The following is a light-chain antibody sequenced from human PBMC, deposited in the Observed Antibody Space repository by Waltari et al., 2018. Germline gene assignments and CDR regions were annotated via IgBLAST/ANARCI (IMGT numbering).Light chain of an antibody. CDR2: EGS. V-gene: IGLV2-23*01. CDR1: SSDVGSYNL. J-gene: IGLJ2*01. Sequence: QSALTQPASVSGSPGQSITISCTGTSSDVGSYNLVSWYQQHPGKAPKLMIYEGSKRPSGVSNRFSRSKSGNAASLTLSGLQAEDEADYYCCSYAGSSTHVVFGGGTKLTVL. CDR3: CSYAGSSTHVV.